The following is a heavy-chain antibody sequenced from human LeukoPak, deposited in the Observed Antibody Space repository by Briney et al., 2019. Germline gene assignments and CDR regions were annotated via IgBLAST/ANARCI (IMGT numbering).Heavy chain of an antibody. CDR2: ISGSGGST. J-gene: IGHJ4*02. D-gene: IGHD3-9*01. V-gene: IGHV3-23*01. CDR1: GFTFSSYA. CDR3: ATSGGYFDWLPDFDY. Sequence: PGGSLRLSCAASGFTFSSYAMHWVRQAPGKGLEWVSAISGSGGSTYYADSVKGRFTISRDNSKNTLYLQMNSLRAEDTAVYYCATSGGYFDWLPDFDYWGQGTLVTVSS.